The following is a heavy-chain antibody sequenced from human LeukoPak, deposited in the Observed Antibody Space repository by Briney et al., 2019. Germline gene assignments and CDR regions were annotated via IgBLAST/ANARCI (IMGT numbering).Heavy chain of an antibody. CDR3: AILYGSGSSYFDY. CDR2: VYSGDSNP. V-gene: IGHV5-51*01. D-gene: IGHD3-10*01. J-gene: IGHJ4*02. Sequence: GESLKISCKGSGYRFISYWIGWVRQMPGKGLEWMGIVYSGDSNPRYTPSFQGQITMSADKSITTAYLRWISLKASDTAMYYCAILYGSGSSYFDYWGRGTQVTVSS. CDR1: GYRFISYW.